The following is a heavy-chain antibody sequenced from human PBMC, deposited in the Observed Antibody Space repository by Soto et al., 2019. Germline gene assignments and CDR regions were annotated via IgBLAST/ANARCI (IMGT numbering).Heavy chain of an antibody. J-gene: IGHJ6*02. V-gene: IGHV1-69*06. Sequence: QGQLVQSGAEVKKPGSSVKVSCRASGATFTNSVITWVRKGPGQGLEIMGGIIPLLGTVDYAENFQGRVTLTADKVTNTVYLEMRSLRYDDTAVYYCARSGLRRPHNPDSFCGLDVWGHGTTVSV. CDR2: IIPLLGTV. CDR3: ARSGLRRPHNPDSFCGLDV. CDR1: GATFTNSV. D-gene: IGHD1-26*01.